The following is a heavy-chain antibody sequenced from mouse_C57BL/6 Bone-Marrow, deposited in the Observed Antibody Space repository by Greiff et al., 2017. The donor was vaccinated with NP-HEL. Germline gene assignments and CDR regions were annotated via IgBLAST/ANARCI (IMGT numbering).Heavy chain of an antibody. CDR2: ISYSGST. V-gene: IGHV3-8*01. D-gene: IGHD3-2*02. CDR1: GYSITSDY. CDR3: ARLRLRDPPYAMDY. Sequence: DVQLQESGPGLAKPSQTLSLTCSVTGYSITSDYWNWIRKFPGHKLEYIGYISYSGSTYYNPSLKRRISITRDTSKNQYYLQLNSVTTEDTATYYCARLRLRDPPYAMDYWGQGTSVTVSS. J-gene: IGHJ4*01.